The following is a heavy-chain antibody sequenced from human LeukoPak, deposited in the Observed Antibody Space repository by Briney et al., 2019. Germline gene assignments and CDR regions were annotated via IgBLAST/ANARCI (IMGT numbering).Heavy chain of an antibody. Sequence: PGGSLRLSCAASGFTFSHYNMSWVRQAPGKGLEWVSAISGSGGSTYYADSVKGRFTISRDNSKNTLYLQMNSLRVEDTAIYYCVKVRGRARVGYFDYWGQGTLVTVSS. CDR3: VKVRGRARVGYFDY. J-gene: IGHJ4*02. V-gene: IGHV3-23*01. D-gene: IGHD1-26*01. CDR2: ISGSGGST. CDR1: GFTFSHYN.